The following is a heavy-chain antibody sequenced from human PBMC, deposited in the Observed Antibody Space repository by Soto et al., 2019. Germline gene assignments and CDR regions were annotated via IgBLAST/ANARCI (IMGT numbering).Heavy chain of an antibody. D-gene: IGHD1-1*01. Sequence: SETLSLTCAVYGGSFSGYYWSWIRQPPGKGLEWIGEINHSGSTNYNPSLKSRVTISVDTSKNQFSLKLSSVTAADTAVYYCARRTAGKYTTFGYWGQGTLVTVSS. CDR2: INHSGST. CDR1: GGSFSGYY. J-gene: IGHJ4*02. CDR3: ARRTAGKYTTFGY. V-gene: IGHV4-34*01.